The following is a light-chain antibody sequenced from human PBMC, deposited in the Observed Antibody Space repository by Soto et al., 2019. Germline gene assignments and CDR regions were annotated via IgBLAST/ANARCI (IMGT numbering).Light chain of an antibody. CDR2: DTS. J-gene: IGKJ4*01. V-gene: IGKV3-15*01. CDR1: QSVSSD. Sequence: EIVMTQSPATLSVSPGERATLSCRASQSVSSDLVWYQQKVGQAPRLLIYDTSTRATGIPARFSGSGSGTEFTLTISSLQSEDSAVYHCQQYNKWPLTFGGGTKVDIK. CDR3: QQYNKWPLT.